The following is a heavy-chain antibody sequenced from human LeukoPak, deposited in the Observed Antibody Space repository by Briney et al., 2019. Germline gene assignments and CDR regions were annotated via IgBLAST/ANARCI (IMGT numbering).Heavy chain of an antibody. V-gene: IGHV4-39*01. CDR2: IHYSGST. Sequence: SETLSLTCTGSGGSLSRSSYYWGWLRQPPGKGLEWIGSIHYSGSTYYNPSLKSRVTISVDTSKNQFSLKLSSVTAADTAVYYCAGTMVRGVIGAFDIWGQGTMVTVS. D-gene: IGHD3-10*01. J-gene: IGHJ3*02. CDR1: GGSLSRSSYY. CDR3: AGTMVRGVIGAFDI.